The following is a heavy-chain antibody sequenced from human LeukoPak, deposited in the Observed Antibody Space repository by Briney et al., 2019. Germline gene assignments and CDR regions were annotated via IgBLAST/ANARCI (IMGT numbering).Heavy chain of an antibody. Sequence: PGGSLRLSCAVSGFPFSIYEMNWVRQAPGKGLEWVSNIGSSGTTIYYADSVKGRFSISRDNAKSSLYLQMNSLRFEDTAVYYCALLAVASDFDYWGQGALVTVSS. V-gene: IGHV3-48*03. CDR3: ALLAVASDFDY. J-gene: IGHJ4*02. D-gene: IGHD6-19*01. CDR2: IGSSGTTI. CDR1: GFPFSIYE.